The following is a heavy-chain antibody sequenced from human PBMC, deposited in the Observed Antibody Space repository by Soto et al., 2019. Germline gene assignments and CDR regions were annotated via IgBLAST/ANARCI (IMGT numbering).Heavy chain of an antibody. CDR2: ISSSSSYI. CDR1: GFTFSSYS. Sequence: GGSLRLSCAASGFTFSSYSMNWVRQAPGKGLEWVSSISSSSSYIYYADSVKGRFTISRDKAKNSLYLQMNSLRVEDTAVYYCARPGDYDSCSAYLWGQGTLVTVSS. J-gene: IGHJ4*02. CDR3: ARPGDYDSCSAYL. V-gene: IGHV3-21*01. D-gene: IGHD3-3*01.